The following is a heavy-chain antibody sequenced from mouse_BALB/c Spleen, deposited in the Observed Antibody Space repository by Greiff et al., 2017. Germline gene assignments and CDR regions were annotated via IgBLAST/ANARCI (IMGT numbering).Heavy chain of an antibody. CDR1: GFTFSSFG. Sequence: EVQRVESGGGLVQPGGSRKLSCAASGFTFSSFGMHWVRQAPEKGLEWVAYISSGSSTNYYADTVKGRFTISRDNTKNTLFLQRTSLRSEDAAMYYCERGTYRYDGYFDYWGQGTTLTVSS. CDR2: ISSGSSTN. J-gene: IGHJ2*01. D-gene: IGHD2-14*01. CDR3: ERGTYRYDGYFDY. V-gene: IGHV5-17*02.